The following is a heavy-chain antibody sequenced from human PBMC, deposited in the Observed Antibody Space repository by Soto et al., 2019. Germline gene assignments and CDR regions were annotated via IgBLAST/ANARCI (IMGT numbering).Heavy chain of an antibody. CDR1: GYTFTGYY. Sequence: ASVKVSCKASGYTFTGYYMHWVRQAPGQGLEWMGWINPSSGGTNYAQKFQGWVTMTRDTSISTAYMELSRLRSDDTAVYYCARDARNDFWSGYYLTSEGDAFDIWGQGTMVTVSS. D-gene: IGHD3-3*01. CDR2: INPSSGGT. J-gene: IGHJ3*02. V-gene: IGHV1-2*04. CDR3: ARDARNDFWSGYYLTSEGDAFDI.